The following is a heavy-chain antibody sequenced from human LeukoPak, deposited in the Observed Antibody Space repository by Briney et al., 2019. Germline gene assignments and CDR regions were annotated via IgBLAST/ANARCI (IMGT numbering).Heavy chain of an antibody. J-gene: IGHJ4*01. Sequence: RPGGSLRLSCAASGFTVSSNYMSWVRQAPGKGLKWVSVIYSSGSGSTYYADSVKGRFTISRDNSKNTLYLQMNSLRVEDTAVYYCARDPGYCPSTSCYPTEIWGQGTLVTVSS. CDR2: IYSSGSGST. V-gene: IGHV3-66*01. CDR1: GFTVSSNY. CDR3: ARDPGYCPSTSCYPTEI. D-gene: IGHD2-2*01.